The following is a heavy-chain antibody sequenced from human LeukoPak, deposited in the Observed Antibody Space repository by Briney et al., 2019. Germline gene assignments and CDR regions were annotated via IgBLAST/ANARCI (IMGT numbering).Heavy chain of an antibody. CDR3: ARAIYYDSSGYCAFDI. V-gene: IGHV4-59*01. CDR1: GGSISSYY. D-gene: IGHD3-22*01. CDR2: IYYSGST. J-gene: IGHJ3*02. Sequence: SETLSLTCTVSGGSISSYYWSWIRQPPGKGLEWIGYIYYSGSTNYNPSLKSRVTISVDTSKNQFSLKLSSVTAADTAVYYCARAIYYDSSGYCAFDIWGQGTMVTVSS.